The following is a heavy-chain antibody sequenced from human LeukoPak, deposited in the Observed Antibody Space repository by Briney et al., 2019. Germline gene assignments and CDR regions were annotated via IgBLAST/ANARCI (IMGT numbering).Heavy chain of an antibody. CDR3: ATSANGYCSSTSCSGSHY. CDR2: IIPIFGTA. CDR1: GGTFSSYA. J-gene: IGHJ4*02. V-gene: IGHV1-69*05. Sequence: ASVKVSCKASGGTFSSYAISWVRQAPGQGLEWMGGIIPIFGTANYAQKFQGRVTITTDESTSTAYMELSSLRSEDTAVYYCATSANGYCSSTSCSGSHYWGQGTLVTVSS. D-gene: IGHD2-2*01.